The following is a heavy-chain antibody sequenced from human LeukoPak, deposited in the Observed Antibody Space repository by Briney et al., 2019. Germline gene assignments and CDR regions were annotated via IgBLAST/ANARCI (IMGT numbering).Heavy chain of an antibody. CDR2: INWDGVNT. V-gene: IGHV3-20*04. CDR3: ARVQYDARGYHGALEI. CDR1: GFFLDKYA. Sequence: GGSVRLFCAPAGFFLDKYATNSVRQAPGKGPEWLSCINWDGVNTGYADSVKGRFTISRDNDKNSLRLQMSSLRAEDTALYYCARVQYDARGYHGALEIWGRGTMVTVS. J-gene: IGHJ3*02. D-gene: IGHD3-22*01.